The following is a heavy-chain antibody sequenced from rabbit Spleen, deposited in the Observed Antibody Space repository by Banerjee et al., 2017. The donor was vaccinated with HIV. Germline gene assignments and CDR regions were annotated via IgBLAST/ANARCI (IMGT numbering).Heavy chain of an antibody. J-gene: IGHJ4*01. Sequence: QEQLVESGGGLVQPGGSLKLSCKASGFDFSTYSMSWVRQAPGKGLEWIGYIVPIFGVTYYASWVNGRFTISSHNAQNTLYLQVNSLTAADTATYFCAREEDGSGGGYELWGPGTLVTVS. CDR2: IVPIFGVT. D-gene: IGHD1-1*01. CDR1: GFDFSTYS. CDR3: AREEDGSGGGYEL. V-gene: IGHV1S47*01.